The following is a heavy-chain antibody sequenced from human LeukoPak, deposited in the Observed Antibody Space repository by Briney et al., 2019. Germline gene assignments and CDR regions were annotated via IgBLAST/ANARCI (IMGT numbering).Heavy chain of an antibody. J-gene: IGHJ3*02. V-gene: IGHV3-30*03. CDR3: ATEGHYTVAFDI. CDR2: ISHDGSDK. CDR1: GFTFSVYG. D-gene: IGHD3-10*01. Sequence: GTSLRVSCAASGFTFSVYGMHWVRQAPGKGLEWVALISHDGSDKYYADSVKGRFTISRDNSKNTLYLQMNSLRAEDTAVYYCATEGHYTVAFDIWGQGTMVTVSS.